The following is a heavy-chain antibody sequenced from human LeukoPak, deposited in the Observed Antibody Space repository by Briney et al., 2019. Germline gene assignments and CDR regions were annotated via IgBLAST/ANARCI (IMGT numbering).Heavy chain of an antibody. Sequence: PSETLSLTCTVSGGSISSSSYYWGWIRQPPGKGLEWIGSIYYSGSTYYNPSLKSRVTISVDTPKNQFSLKLSSVTAADTAVYYCARAPLRDGYNSIFDYWGQGTLVTVSS. D-gene: IGHD5-24*01. CDR2: IYYSGST. V-gene: IGHV4-39*07. J-gene: IGHJ4*02. CDR3: ARAPLRDGYNSIFDY. CDR1: GGSISSSSYY.